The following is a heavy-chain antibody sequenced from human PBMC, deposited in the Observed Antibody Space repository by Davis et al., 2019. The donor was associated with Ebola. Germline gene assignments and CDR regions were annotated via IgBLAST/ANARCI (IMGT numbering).Heavy chain of an antibody. Sequence: GESLKISCAASGFTFSVYYMSWIRQAPGKGLEWVSYISISSYTNYADSVKGRFTISRDNAKNSLYLQMNSLRAEDTAVYYCTDYYYYGMDVWGQGTTVTVSS. CDR1: GFTFSVYY. V-gene: IGHV3-11*06. CDR2: ISISSYT. CDR3: TDYYYYGMDV. J-gene: IGHJ6*02.